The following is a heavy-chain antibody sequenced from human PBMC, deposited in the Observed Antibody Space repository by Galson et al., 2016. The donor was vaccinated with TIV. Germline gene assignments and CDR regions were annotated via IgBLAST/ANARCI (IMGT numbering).Heavy chain of an antibody. V-gene: IGHV1-69*13. D-gene: IGHD5-18*01. CDR3: ATDRNTAMDTFHFYYGMDV. Sequence: SVKVSCKASGGSFSSFVFNWVRQVPGQGLEWMGGFIPLFDTANYAQKFHGRVTITADESTGTAYMELSSLTSEDTAVYYCATDRNTAMDTFHFYYGMDVWGQGTTVTVSS. J-gene: IGHJ6*02. CDR2: FIPLFDTA. CDR1: GGSFSSFV.